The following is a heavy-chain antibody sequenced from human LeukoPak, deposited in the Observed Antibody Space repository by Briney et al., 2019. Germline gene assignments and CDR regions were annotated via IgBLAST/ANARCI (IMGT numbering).Heavy chain of an antibody. CDR3: ASGKYYYDDSASVNRASRTAFHI. J-gene: IGHJ3*02. V-gene: IGHV4-59*12. D-gene: IGHD3-22*01. CDR1: GNSTVGYY. Sequence: SETLSLTCSVSGNSTVGYYWGWIRQSPGRAPEWLAYVYRSGQSDYNSSLRGRVTVSLDRSKTQVSLRLRSLTAADTAIYYCASGKYYYDDSASVNRASRTAFHIWAQGTMVLVSS. CDR2: VYRSGQS.